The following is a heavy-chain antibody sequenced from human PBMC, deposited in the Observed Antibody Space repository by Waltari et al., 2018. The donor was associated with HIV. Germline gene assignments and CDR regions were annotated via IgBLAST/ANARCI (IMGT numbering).Heavy chain of an antibody. V-gene: IGHV1-69*08. CDR1: GGTFSRYT. CDR2: IIPILGIA. Sequence: QVQLVQSGAEVKKPGSSVKVSCKASGGTFSRYTISWVRQDPGQGLEWMGRIIPILGIANYAQKFQGRVTITADKSTSTAYMELSSLRSEDTAVYYCARDQGRYWGQGTLVTVSS. CDR3: ARDQGRY. J-gene: IGHJ4*02. D-gene: IGHD1-26*01.